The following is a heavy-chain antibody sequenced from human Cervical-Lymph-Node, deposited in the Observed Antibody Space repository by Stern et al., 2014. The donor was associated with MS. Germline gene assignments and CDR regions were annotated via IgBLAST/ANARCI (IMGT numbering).Heavy chain of an antibody. J-gene: IGHJ6*02. CDR2: FIPTFNTA. CDR1: GGSLTSLS. D-gene: IGHD3-3*01. Sequence: QVQLVQSGAEVGTPGSSVKVSCTASGGSLTSLSISWVRQAPGQGLEWMGGFIPTFNTAVYAQKFQDRVTITADKSMNAVYMELSSMGPEDTAMYYCAKDPPLGVLLEGGYKYFDVDVWGQGTTVTVSS. V-gene: IGHV1-69*06. CDR3: AKDPPLGVLLEGGYKYFDVDV.